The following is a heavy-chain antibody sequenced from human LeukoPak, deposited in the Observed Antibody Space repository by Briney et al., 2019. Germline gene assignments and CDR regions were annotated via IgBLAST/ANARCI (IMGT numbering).Heavy chain of an antibody. D-gene: IGHD1-26*01. CDR2: ISYDGSNK. CDR3: AKDNVGATNYYYYGVDV. J-gene: IGHJ6*02. V-gene: IGHV3-30*18. Sequence: PGRSLRLSCAASGFTFTSYGMHWVRQAPGKGLEWVAVISYDGSNKYYADSVKGRFTISRGNSKNTLYLQMNSLRAEDTAVYYCAKDNVGATNYYYYGVDVWGQGTTVTVSS. CDR1: GFTFTSYG.